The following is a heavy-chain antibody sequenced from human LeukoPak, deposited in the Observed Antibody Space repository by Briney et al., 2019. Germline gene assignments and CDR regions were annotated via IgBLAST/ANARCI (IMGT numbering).Heavy chain of an antibody. CDR3: ARSLSDWYSN. D-gene: IGHD3-9*01. V-gene: IGHV1-2*02. CDR2: INPNSGDT. J-gene: IGHJ4*02. CDR1: GYTFTGYY. Sequence: GSLKVSCKASGYTFTGYYMHWVRQAPGQGLEWMGWINPNSGDTNYAQKFQGRVTMTRDTSINTVYMELSRLRSDDTAVYYCARSLSDWYSNWGQGTPVTLSS.